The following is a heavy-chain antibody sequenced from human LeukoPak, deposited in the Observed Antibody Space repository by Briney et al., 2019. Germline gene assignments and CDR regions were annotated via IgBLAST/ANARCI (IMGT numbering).Heavy chain of an antibody. D-gene: IGHD3-10*01. CDR2: INHSGST. J-gene: IGHJ6*04. CDR3: ARGGYYYGSGSYQGAYYYYYGMDV. Sequence: PSETLSLPCAVYGGSFSGYYWRWLRQPPGKGLEWIGEINHSGSTNYHPSLKSRVTISVDTSKNQFFLKLSSVTAADTAVYYCARGGYYYGSGSYQGAYYYYYGMDVWGKGTTVTAPS. V-gene: IGHV4-34*01. CDR1: GGSFSGYY.